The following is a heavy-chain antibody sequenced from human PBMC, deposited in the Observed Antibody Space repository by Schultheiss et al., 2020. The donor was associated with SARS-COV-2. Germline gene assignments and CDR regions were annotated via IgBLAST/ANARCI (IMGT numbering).Heavy chain of an antibody. D-gene: IGHD5-18*01. CDR3: AKSYTAMVMVDWFDP. CDR2: ISYDGSNK. V-gene: IGHV3-30*18. J-gene: IGHJ5*02. CDR1: GFTFSSYG. Sequence: GGSLRLSCAASGFTFSSYGMHWVRQAPGKGLEWVAVISYDGSNKYYADSVKGRFTISRDNSKNTLYLQMNSLRAEDTAVYYCAKSYTAMVMVDWFDPWGQGNLVTGSS.